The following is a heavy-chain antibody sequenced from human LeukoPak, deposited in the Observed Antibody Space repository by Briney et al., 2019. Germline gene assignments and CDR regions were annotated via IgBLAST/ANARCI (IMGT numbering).Heavy chain of an antibody. J-gene: IGHJ4*02. CDR3: AREVSGWTYYFGY. D-gene: IGHD6-19*01. Sequence: SVKVSCKASGGTFSSYAISWVRQAPGQGLEWMGGIIPIFGTANYAQKFQGRVTITADESTSTAYMELSSLRSEDTAVYYCAREVSGWTYYFGYWGQGTLVTVSS. V-gene: IGHV1-69*13. CDR2: IIPIFGTA. CDR1: GGTFSSYA.